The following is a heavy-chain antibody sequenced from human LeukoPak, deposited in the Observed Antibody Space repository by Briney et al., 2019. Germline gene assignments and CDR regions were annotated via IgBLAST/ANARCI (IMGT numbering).Heavy chain of an antibody. Sequence: GGSLRLSCAASGFTFSSYAMHWVRQAPGKGLEYVSAISSNGGSTYYANSVKGRFTISRDNAKSSLFLQMNSLRAEDTAVYYCARPGVRSNYFDYWGQGILVTVSS. V-gene: IGHV3-64*01. CDR2: ISSNGGST. J-gene: IGHJ4*02. CDR3: ARPGVRSNYFDY. D-gene: IGHD3-3*01. CDR1: GFTFSSYA.